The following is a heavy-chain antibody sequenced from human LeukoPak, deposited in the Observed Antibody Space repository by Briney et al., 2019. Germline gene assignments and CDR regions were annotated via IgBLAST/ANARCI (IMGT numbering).Heavy chain of an antibody. J-gene: IGHJ4*02. Sequence: PSDTLSLTCTVSGDSIRSRTYYWGWIRQPPGRGLEWIGSIYNSGTTYYNPSLKSRITISVDTSKNQFSLKLSSVTAADTAVYYCARPGYSSSLSTYFDSWGQGILVTVSS. D-gene: IGHD6-19*01. CDR3: ARPGYSSSLSTYFDS. CDR1: GDSIRSRTYY. V-gene: IGHV4-39*01. CDR2: IYNSGTT.